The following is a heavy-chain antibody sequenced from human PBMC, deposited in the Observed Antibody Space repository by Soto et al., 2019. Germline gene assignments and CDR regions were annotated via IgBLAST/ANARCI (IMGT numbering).Heavy chain of an antibody. CDR2: ISYDGSNK. CDR3: ARENGYSSSYYFDY. CDR1: GFTFSSYA. D-gene: IGHD6-13*01. V-gene: IGHV3-30-3*01. Sequence: GGSLRLSCAASGFTFSSYAMHWVRQAPGKGLEWVAVISYDGSNKYYADSVKGRFTISRDNSKNTLYLQMNSLRAEDTAVYYCARENGYSSSYYFDYWGQGTLVPVSS. J-gene: IGHJ4*02.